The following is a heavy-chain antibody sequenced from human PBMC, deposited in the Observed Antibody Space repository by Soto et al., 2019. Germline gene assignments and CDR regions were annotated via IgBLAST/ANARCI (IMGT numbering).Heavy chain of an antibody. V-gene: IGHV4-31*03. D-gene: IGHD1-20*01. CDR1: GGSISSGGYY. CDR3: ARDQGPSSNWSGWFDP. CDR2: IYYSGST. J-gene: IGHJ5*02. Sequence: PSDTLSLTCPVSGGSISSGGYYWSWIRQHPGKGLEWIGYIYYSGSTYYNPSLKSRVTISVDTSKNQFSLKLSSVTAADTAVYYCARDQGPSSNWSGWFDPWGQGTLVNVSS.